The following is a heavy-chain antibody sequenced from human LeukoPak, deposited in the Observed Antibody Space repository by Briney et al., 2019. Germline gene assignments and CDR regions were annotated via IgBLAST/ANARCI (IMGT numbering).Heavy chain of an antibody. V-gene: IGHV4-34*01. D-gene: IGHD3-3*01. J-gene: IGHJ6*02. CDR3: ARVTAVPRYDFWSGYYTYGMDV. CDR1: GGSFSGYY. CDR2: INHSGST. Sequence: SETLSLTCAVYGGSFSGYYWSWIRKPPGKGLEWIGEINHSGSTNYNPSLKSRVTISVDTSKNQFSLKLSSVTAADTAVYYCARVTAVPRYDFWSGYYTYGMDVWGQGTTVTVSS.